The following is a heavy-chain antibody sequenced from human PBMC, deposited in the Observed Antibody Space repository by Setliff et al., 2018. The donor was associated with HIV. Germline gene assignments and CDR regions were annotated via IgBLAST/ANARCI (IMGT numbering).Heavy chain of an antibody. CDR1: GFTFSSYA. V-gene: IGHV3-23*01. J-gene: IGHJ4*02. CDR3: ARVWAMQQLVPGY. Sequence: GSLRLSCAASGFTFSSYAMSWVRQAPGKGLEWVTTISGSGGAIHYADSVKGRFTISRDNSKNTVHLQMNSLRAEDTAVYYCARVWAMQQLVPGYWGQGTLVTVSS. D-gene: IGHD6-6*01. CDR2: ISGSGGAI.